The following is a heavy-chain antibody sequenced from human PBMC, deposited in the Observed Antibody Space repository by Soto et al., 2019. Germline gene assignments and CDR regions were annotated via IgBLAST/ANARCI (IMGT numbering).Heavy chain of an antibody. Sequence: SETLSLTCTVSGGSVSSGDYFWSWLRQSPGKRLEWIAYIYYSGSTNYNPSLKSRATISVDTSKSQVSLTLTSMTAADAALYYCARSPNYYYYGFDVWGQGTAVTSP. V-gene: IGHV4-61*08. D-gene: IGHD3-10*01. J-gene: IGHJ6*02. CDR2: IYYSGST. CDR1: GGSVSSGDYF. CDR3: ARSPNYYYYGFDV.